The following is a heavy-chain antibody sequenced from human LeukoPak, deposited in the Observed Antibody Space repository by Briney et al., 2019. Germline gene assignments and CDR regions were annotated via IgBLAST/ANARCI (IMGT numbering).Heavy chain of an antibody. Sequence: PSETLSLTCTVSGGSISSYYWSWIRQPPGKGLEWIGYIYYSGNMLYSPPLKSRVTISVDTSKNQFSLKLKSVTAADTAVYYCARGGDRSSWSIDYWGQGTLVTVSS. CDR3: ARGGDRSSWSIDY. CDR2: IYYSGNM. D-gene: IGHD6-13*01. CDR1: GGSISSYY. V-gene: IGHV4-59*12. J-gene: IGHJ4*02.